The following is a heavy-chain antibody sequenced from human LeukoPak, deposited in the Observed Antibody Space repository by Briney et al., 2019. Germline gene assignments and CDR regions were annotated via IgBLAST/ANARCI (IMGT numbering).Heavy chain of an antibody. CDR2: ISSSGTTI. CDR1: GFTFSDYY. D-gene: IGHD3-22*01. Sequence: GGSLRLSYAASGFTFSDYYMSWIRQAPGKGLEWVSYISSSGTTIYYADSVKGRFTISRDNAKNSLYLQISSLRAEDTAVYYCARDRYHHDSDSYLGFYYWGQGTLVTVSS. V-gene: IGHV3-11*04. J-gene: IGHJ4*02. CDR3: ARDRYHHDSDSYLGFYY.